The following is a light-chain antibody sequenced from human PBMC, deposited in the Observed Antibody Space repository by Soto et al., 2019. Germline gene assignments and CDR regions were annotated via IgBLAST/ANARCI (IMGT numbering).Light chain of an antibody. Sequence: DAQLIQSPSTLSASVGETVTITCRVTQSISDWVAWYQQKPGKAPKLLIYDATSSESGVPSRFSGSGSGTEFTLTISSLQPDDFATYYCQQYESFSQTFGQGPKVDIK. CDR2: DAT. CDR3: QQYESFSQT. CDR1: QSISDW. V-gene: IGKV1-5*01. J-gene: IGKJ1*01.